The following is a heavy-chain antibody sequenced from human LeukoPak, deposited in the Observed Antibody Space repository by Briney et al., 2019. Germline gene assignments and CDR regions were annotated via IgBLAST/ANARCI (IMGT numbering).Heavy chain of an antibody. D-gene: IGHD3-22*01. Sequence: SETLSLTCNVSGASVSRYYWSWIRQPPGKGLEWIGNIYYSGSTNYNPSLKSRVTISVDTSKNQFSLKLGSVTAADTAVYYCTRGSIAYYYMDVWGKGTTVTNSS. CDR1: GASVSRYY. V-gene: IGHV4-59*02. J-gene: IGHJ6*03. CDR3: TRGSIAYYYMDV. CDR2: IYYSGST.